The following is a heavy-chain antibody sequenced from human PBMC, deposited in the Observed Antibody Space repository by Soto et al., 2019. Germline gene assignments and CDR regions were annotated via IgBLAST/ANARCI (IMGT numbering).Heavy chain of an antibody. Sequence: QVQLVQSGAEVKKPGASVKVSCKASGYTFTSYGISWVRQAPGQGLEWMGWINVYNGNTNYAQKLQGRVTMTTDTSTSTAYQYLRSLRSDDTAVYFCARDTSRGEYDYWGQGTLVTVSS. J-gene: IGHJ4*02. D-gene: IGHD3-10*01. V-gene: IGHV1-18*01. CDR2: INVYNGNT. CDR3: ARDTSRGEYDY. CDR1: GYTFTSYG.